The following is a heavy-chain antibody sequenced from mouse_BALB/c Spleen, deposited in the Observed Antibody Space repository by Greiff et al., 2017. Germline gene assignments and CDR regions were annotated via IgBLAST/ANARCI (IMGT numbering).Heavy chain of an antibody. CDR3: TRQGIVRRGSAMDY. D-gene: IGHD2-14*01. CDR2: IYPGSGST. V-gene: IGHV1S22*01. Sequence: LHQPGSELVRPGASVKLSCKASGYTFTSYWMHWVKQRPGQGLEWIGNIYPGSGSTNYDEKFKSKATLTVDTSSSTAYMQLSSLTSEDSAVYYCTRQGIVRRGSAMDYWGQGTSVTVSS. J-gene: IGHJ4*01. CDR1: GYTFTSYW.